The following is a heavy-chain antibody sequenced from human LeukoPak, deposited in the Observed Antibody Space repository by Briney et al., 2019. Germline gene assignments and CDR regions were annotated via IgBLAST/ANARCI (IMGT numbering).Heavy chain of an antibody. Sequence: PGRSLRLSCVASGFTFSSYGMHWVRQAPGEGLEWVAVISDDGSKKYYVDSVKGRFTISRDNSKNTLYLQMSSLRAEDTAMYYCAKDRLGELSFLDYWGQGTLVTVSS. CDR3: AKDRLGELSFLDY. CDR2: ISDDGSKK. V-gene: IGHV3-30*18. D-gene: IGHD3-16*02. J-gene: IGHJ4*02. CDR1: GFTFSSYG.